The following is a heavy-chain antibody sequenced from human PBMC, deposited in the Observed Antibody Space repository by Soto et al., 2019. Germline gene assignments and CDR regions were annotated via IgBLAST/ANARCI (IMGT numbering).Heavy chain of an antibody. Sequence: EVQLLESGGGLVQPGGSLRLSCAASGFTFSSYAMSWVRQAPGKGLEWVSAISGSGGSTYYADSVKGRFTISRDNSKNTLYLQMNSLRAEDTAVYYCAKDHRALWFGKVGAFDIWGQGTMVTVSS. J-gene: IGHJ3*02. V-gene: IGHV3-23*01. CDR1: GFTFSSYA. CDR2: ISGSGGST. CDR3: AKDHRALWFGKVGAFDI. D-gene: IGHD3-10*01.